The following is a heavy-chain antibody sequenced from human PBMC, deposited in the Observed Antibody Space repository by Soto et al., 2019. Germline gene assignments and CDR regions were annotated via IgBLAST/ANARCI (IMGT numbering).Heavy chain of an antibody. D-gene: IGHD2-21*02. CDR3: ARDETD. J-gene: IGHJ4*02. Sequence: QVQLVQSGAEVKKPGASAKVSCKACGYTFTSYAIHWVRQAPGQSLEWMGWINAGNGNTKYSQKLQGRVTITRDICASTAYMELSSLRSEDTAVYYCARDETDWGQGTLVTVSS. CDR1: GYTFTSYA. V-gene: IGHV1-3*01. CDR2: INAGNGNT.